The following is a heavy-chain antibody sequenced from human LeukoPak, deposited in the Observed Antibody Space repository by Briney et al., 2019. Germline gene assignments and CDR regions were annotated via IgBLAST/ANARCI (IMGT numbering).Heavy chain of an antibody. CDR2: ISGSAATI. Sequence: PAGGSLRLSCAASGFTFSNYGMTWVRQAPGKGLEWVSSISGSAATISYADSVKGRFTISRDNSKNTLSLQMNSLRAEDTAIYYCANMDVKNRPSTCYYWGQGTLVTVSS. CDR1: GFTFSNYG. CDR3: ANMDVKNRPSTCYY. D-gene: IGHD1-14*01. J-gene: IGHJ4*02. V-gene: IGHV3-23*01.